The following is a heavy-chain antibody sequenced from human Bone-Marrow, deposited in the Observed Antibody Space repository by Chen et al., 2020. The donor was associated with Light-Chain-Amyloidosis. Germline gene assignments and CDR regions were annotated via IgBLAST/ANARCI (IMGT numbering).Heavy chain of an antibody. CDR2: IIPIFGTA. Sequence: QVKLVQSGAEVKKPGSSVKVSCQASGGTFSSYAISWVRQAPGQGREGMGGIIPIFGTANYAQKFQGRVTITADESTSTAYMELSSLRSEDTAVYYCARDRGRYCTNGVCYIPPVAGNYYYYGMDVWGQGTTVTVSS. D-gene: IGHD2-8*01. CDR3: ARDRGRYCTNGVCYIPPVAGNYYYYGMDV. CDR1: GGTFSSYA. V-gene: IGHV1-69*01. J-gene: IGHJ6*02.